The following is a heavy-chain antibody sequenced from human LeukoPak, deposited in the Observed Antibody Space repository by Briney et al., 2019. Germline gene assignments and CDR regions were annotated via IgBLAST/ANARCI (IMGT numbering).Heavy chain of an antibody. Sequence: GHSVKISCKASGRTISSFAISWVRQAPRQGLTWKGWIIPIFGTANYAQKFQGRVTITTDESTSTAYMELSSLRSEDTAVYYCARCYSGSYYWFDPWGQGTLVIVSS. D-gene: IGHD1-26*01. J-gene: IGHJ5*02. CDR2: IIPIFGTA. CDR1: GRTISSFA. V-gene: IGHV1-69*05. CDR3: ARCYSGSYYWFDP.